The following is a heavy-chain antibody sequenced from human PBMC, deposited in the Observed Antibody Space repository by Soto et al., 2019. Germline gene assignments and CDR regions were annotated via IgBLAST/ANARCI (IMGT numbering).Heavy chain of an antibody. J-gene: IGHJ4*02. CDR2: FYYTGIT. CDR1: GGSVSSGSYY. V-gene: IGHV4-61*01. D-gene: IGHD6-19*01. Sequence: SETLYLTCTVSGGSVSSGSYYWSWIRQPPGKGLEWIGYFYYTGITNYNPSLKSRVTISGDSSKNQFSLKLSSVTAADTAVYFCARDRYSSGYYDYWGQGTLVTVSS. CDR3: ARDRYSSGYYDY.